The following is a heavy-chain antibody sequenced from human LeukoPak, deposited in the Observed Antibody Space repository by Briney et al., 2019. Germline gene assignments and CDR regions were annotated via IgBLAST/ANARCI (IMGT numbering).Heavy chain of an antibody. CDR2: IYTNGDT. V-gene: IGHV4-4*07. Sequence: SETLSLTCTVSGGAISGYYWSWIRQPAGQGLEWIGRIYTNGDTNYKPSLKSRVTMSVDTSKNQLSLKLRPVTAADTAMYYCARAAGAAGGQYFDYWGQGALVTVSS. CDR3: ARAAGAAGGQYFDY. CDR1: GGAISGYY. D-gene: IGHD6-13*01. J-gene: IGHJ4*02.